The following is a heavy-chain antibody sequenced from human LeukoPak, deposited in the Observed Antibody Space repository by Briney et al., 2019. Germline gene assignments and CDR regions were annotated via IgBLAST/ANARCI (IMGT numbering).Heavy chain of an antibody. V-gene: IGHV3-23*01. J-gene: IGHJ4*02. D-gene: IGHD6-19*01. CDR1: GFTFSSYA. Sequence: GGSLRLSCAASGFTFSSYAMSWVRQAPGKGLEWVSAISGSGGSTYYADSVKGRFTISRDNSKNTLYPQMNSLRAEDTAVYYCAKAGDGIAVAGPFDYWGQGTLVTVSS. CDR2: ISGSGGST. CDR3: AKAGDGIAVAGPFDY.